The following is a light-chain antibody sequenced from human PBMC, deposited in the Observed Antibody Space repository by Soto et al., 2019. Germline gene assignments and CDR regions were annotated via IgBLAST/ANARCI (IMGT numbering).Light chain of an antibody. V-gene: IGLV1-51*01. CDR1: SSNIGNNY. CDR2: DNN. J-gene: IGLJ2*01. CDR3: GTWDSSLSAVV. Sequence: QSVLTQPPSVSAAPGQTVTISCSGSSSNIGNNYVSWYQQLPGTAPKFLIYDNNKRPSGIPDRFSGSKSGTSATLAITGLQTGDEADYYCGTWDSSLSAVVFGGGTKLTVL.